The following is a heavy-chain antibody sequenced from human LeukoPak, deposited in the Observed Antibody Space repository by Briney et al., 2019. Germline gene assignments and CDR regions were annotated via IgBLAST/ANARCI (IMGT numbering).Heavy chain of an antibody. D-gene: IGHD2-2*01. V-gene: IGHV1-2*02. CDR1: GYTFTGYY. CDR2: INPNSGGT. Sequence: VASVKVSCKASGYTFTGYYMHWVRQAPGQGLEWMGWINPNSGGTNYAQKFQGRVTMTRDMSISTAYMELSRLRSDDTAVYYCARLPYCSSTSCYLAPDDYYYYGMDAWGQGTTVTVSS. J-gene: IGHJ6*02. CDR3: ARLPYCSSTSCYLAPDDYYYYGMDA.